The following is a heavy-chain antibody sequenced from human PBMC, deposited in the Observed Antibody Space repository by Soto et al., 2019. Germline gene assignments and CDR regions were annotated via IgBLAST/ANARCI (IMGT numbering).Heavy chain of an antibody. CDR3: VRDRSYSYLAY. J-gene: IGHJ4*02. CDR2: IWYDGSEN. D-gene: IGHD1-26*01. V-gene: IGHV3-33*01. CDR1: GFTFKSHG. Sequence: QVQLVESGGGVVQPGRSLRLSCTASGFTFKSHGMHWVRQAPGKGLEWVTVIWYDGSENYYADSVKGRFTISRDNSKNTLYLHMNSLRVEDTVVFYGVRDRSYSYLAYWGQGALVIVSS.